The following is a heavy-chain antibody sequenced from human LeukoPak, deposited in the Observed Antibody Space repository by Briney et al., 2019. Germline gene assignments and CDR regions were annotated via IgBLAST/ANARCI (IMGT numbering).Heavy chain of an antibody. CDR1: GYSFTSYW. CDR3: ASTYSYGSYWFDP. CDR2: IYPGDSDT. Sequence: GESLKISCKGSGYSFTSYWIGWVRQMPGKGLEWMGIIYPGDSDTRYSPSFQGQVTISADKSISTAYLQWSSLKVSDTAMYYCASTYSYGSYWFDPWGQGTLVTVSS. D-gene: IGHD5-18*01. J-gene: IGHJ5*02. V-gene: IGHV5-51*01.